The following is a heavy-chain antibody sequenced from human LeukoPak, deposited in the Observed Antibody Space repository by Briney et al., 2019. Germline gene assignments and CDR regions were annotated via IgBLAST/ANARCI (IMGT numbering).Heavy chain of an antibody. CDR2: ISAYNGNT. CDR3: ARDIRTYYYGSGSPPDY. V-gene: IGHV1-18*01. D-gene: IGHD3-10*01. CDR1: GYTFTNYD. Sequence: GASVKVSCKASGYTFTNYDINWVRQAPGQGLEWMGWISAYNGNTNYAQKLQGRVTMTTDTSTSTAYMELRSLRSDDTAVYYCARDIRTYYYGSGSPPDYWGQGTLVTVSS. J-gene: IGHJ4*02.